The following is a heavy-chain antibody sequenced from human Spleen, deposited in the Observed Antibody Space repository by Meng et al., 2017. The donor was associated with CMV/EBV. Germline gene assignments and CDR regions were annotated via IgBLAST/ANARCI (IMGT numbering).Heavy chain of an antibody. D-gene: IGHD4-11*01. CDR1: RFTFSSYW. CDR2: IKQDGSEK. CDR3: ARDGPSSNYPNWFDP. V-gene: IGHV3-7*01. J-gene: IGHJ5*02. Sequence: GESLKISCAASRFTFSSYWMSWVRQAPGKGLEWVANIKQDGSEKYYVDSVKGRFTISRDNAKNSLYLQMNSLRAEDTAVYYCARDGPSSNYPNWFDPWGQGTLVTVSS.